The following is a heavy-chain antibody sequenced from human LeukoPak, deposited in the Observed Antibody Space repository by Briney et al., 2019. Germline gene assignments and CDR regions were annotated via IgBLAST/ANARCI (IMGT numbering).Heavy chain of an antibody. Sequence: PGGSLRLSCAASGFTFSSYHMNWVRQAPGKGMEWVSYISSSGRTIYYADSVKGRFTISGDNAKNSLYLQMNSLRAEDTAFYYCASHFGSGYFDYWGQGTLVTVSP. J-gene: IGHJ4*02. CDR3: ASHFGSGYFDY. CDR2: ISSSGRTI. CDR1: GFTFSSYH. D-gene: IGHD3-10*01. V-gene: IGHV3-48*03.